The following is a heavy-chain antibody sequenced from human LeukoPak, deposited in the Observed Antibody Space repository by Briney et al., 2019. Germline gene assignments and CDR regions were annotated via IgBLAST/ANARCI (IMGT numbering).Heavy chain of an antibody. CDR3: ARAWGEDCSSTSCYVGYYYYMDA. CDR1: GYTFTSYY. D-gene: IGHD2-2*01. V-gene: IGHV1-46*01. CDR2: INPSGGST. Sequence: GASVKVSCKASGYTFTSYYMHWVRQAPGQGLEWMGIINPSGGSTSFAQKFQGRVTMTRDMSTSTVYMELSSLRSEDTAVYYCARAWGEDCSSTSCYVGYYYYMDAWGKGTTVTVSS. J-gene: IGHJ6*03.